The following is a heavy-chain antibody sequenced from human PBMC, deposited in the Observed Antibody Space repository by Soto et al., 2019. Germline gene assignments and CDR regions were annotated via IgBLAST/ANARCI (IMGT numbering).Heavy chain of an antibody. D-gene: IGHD6-13*01. CDR1: GFPFSSYA. CDR2: ISGSGGST. J-gene: IGHJ5*02. CDR3: AKDAYPGIAAILGWFDP. V-gene: IGHV3-23*01. Sequence: HPGGSLRLSCAASGFPFSSYAMSWVRQAPGKGLEWVSAISGSGGSTYYADTVKGRFTISRDNSKNTLYLQMNSLRAEDTAVYYCAKDAYPGIAAILGWFDPWGQGTLVTVSS.